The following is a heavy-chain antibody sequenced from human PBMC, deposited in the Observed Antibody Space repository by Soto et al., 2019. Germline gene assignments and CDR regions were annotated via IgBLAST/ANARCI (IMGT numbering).Heavy chain of an antibody. Sequence: ASVKVSCKASGYTFTSYYMHWVRQAPGQGPEWMGIINPSGGSTSYAQKFQGRVTMTRDTSTSTVYMELSSLRSEDTAVYYCARDLPRYCSGGSCPNYYYYGMDVWGQGTTVTVS. CDR3: ARDLPRYCSGGSCPNYYYYGMDV. D-gene: IGHD2-15*01. CDR1: GYTFTSYY. J-gene: IGHJ6*02. CDR2: INPSGGST. V-gene: IGHV1-46*01.